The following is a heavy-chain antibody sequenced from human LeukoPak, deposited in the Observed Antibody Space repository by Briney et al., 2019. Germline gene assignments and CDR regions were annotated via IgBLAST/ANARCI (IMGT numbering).Heavy chain of an antibody. CDR1: GFTFSSYS. Sequence: KTGGSLRLSCAASGFTFSSYSMNWVRQAPGKGLEWVSSISSSSSYIYYADSVKGRFTISRDNAKNSLYLQMNSPRAEDTAVYYCARGYKLVPAAKYGMDVWGQGTTVTVSS. CDR2: ISSSSSYI. V-gene: IGHV3-21*01. D-gene: IGHD2-2*01. CDR3: ARGYKLVPAAKYGMDV. J-gene: IGHJ6*02.